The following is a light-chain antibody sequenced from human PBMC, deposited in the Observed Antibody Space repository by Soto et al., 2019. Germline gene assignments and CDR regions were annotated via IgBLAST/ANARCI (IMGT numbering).Light chain of an antibody. CDR2: SNN. CDR1: SSNIGSNT. J-gene: IGLJ2*01. V-gene: IGLV1-44*01. Sequence: QSVLTQPPSASGTPGQRVTLSCSGSSSNIGSNTVNWYQQLPGTAPKLLIYSNNQRPSGVPDRFSGSKSGTSASLAISGLQSEDEADYYCAAWDDSLKGKVFGGGTKLTVL. CDR3: AAWDDSLKGKV.